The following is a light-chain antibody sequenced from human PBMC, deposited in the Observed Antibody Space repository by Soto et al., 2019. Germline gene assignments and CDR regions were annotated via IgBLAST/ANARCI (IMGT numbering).Light chain of an antibody. J-gene: IGLJ2*01. CDR3: SSYTSRSTLGV. V-gene: IGLV2-14*03. CDR2: DVS. CDR1: NSDIGGYNY. Sequence: QSALTQPASVSGSSGQSITISCTGTNSDIGGYNYVSWYQQHPGKAPKLMIYDVSNRPSGVSYRFSGSKSGNTASLTISGLQAEDEADYYCSSYTSRSTLGVFGGGTKLTVL.